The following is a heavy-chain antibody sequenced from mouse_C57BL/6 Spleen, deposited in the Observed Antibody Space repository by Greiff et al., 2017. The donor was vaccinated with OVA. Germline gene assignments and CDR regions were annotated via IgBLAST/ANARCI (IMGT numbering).Heavy chain of an antibody. CDR1: GYTFTSYW. D-gene: IGHD2-4*01. CDR2: INPSSGYP. J-gene: IGHJ1*03. V-gene: IGHV1-7*01. Sequence: QVQLQQSGAELVKPGASVKLSCKASGYTFTSYWMHWVKQRPGQGLEWIGYINPSSGYPRYNQKFKDKATLTVDKSSSTAYMQLSSLTYEDSAVYYCANDYDWYFDVWGTGTTVTVSS. CDR3: ANDYDWYFDV.